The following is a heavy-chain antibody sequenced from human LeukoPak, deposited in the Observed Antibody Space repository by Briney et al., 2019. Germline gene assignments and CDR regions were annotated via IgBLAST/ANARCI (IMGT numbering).Heavy chain of an antibody. CDR1: GFTFSNAR. D-gene: IGHD3-10*01. CDR3: TTDYGLGSYRYFYY. CDR2: IKSKTDGGTT. V-gene: IGHV3-15*01. J-gene: IGHJ4*02. Sequence: PGGSLRLSRAASGFTFSNARMSWVRQTPGKGLEWVGRIKSKTDGGTTDYVAPVKGRFTISRDDSKNTLYLQMNSLKSEDTAVYYCTTDYGLGSYRYFYYWGQGTLVTVSS.